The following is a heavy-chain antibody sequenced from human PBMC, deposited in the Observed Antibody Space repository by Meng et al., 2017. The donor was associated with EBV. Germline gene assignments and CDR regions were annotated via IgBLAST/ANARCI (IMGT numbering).Heavy chain of an antibody. D-gene: IGHD3-10*01. CDR2: FLPRLGAP. J-gene: IGHJ4*02. CDR3: ASESGRGYTPDY. V-gene: IGHV1-69*01. Sequence: LLVDFAAEVEEPGSSVKVSCQTSGGPFRYYAISWVRQAPGQGLEWLGGFLPRLGAPNYAQKFHGRVKITADESTSTHYMDLSSLRSEDTAIYYCASESGRGYTPDYWGQGTLVTVSS. CDR1: GGPFRYYA.